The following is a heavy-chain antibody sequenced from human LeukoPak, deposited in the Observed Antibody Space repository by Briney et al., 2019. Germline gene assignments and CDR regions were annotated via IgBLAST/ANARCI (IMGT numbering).Heavy chain of an antibody. CDR3: ARDGRWINYYDGSSPV. J-gene: IGHJ4*02. CDR1: GFTFSSYE. Sequence: GGSLRLSCAASGFTFSSYEMNWVRQAPGKGLEWVANIKQDGSEKHYVDSVKGRFTISRDNAKNSLYLQMNSLRVEDTAVYYCARDGRWINYYDGSSPVWGQGTLVTVSS. V-gene: IGHV3-7*01. CDR2: IKQDGSEK. D-gene: IGHD3-22*01.